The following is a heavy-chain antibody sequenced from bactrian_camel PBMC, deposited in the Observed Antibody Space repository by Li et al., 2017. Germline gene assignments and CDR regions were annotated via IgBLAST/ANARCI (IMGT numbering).Heavy chain of an antibody. V-gene: IGHV3S53*01. D-gene: IGHD1*01. Sequence: VESGGGSVQAGGSLRLSCAFSGVIHPGDCMGWFRQASGKEREWVGSLDSDGRINYADSVKGRFTTSKDNRKNILYLQMNSLTPGDTAMYYCTARYEFGLGACSGVGGLGFWGQGTQVTVS. J-gene: IGHJ6*01. CDR2: LDSDGRI. CDR1: GVIHPGDC. CDR3: TARYEFGLGACSGVGGLGF.